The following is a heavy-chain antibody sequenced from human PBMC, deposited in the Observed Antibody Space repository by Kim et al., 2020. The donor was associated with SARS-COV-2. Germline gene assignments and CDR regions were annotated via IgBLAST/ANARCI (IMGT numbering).Heavy chain of an antibody. D-gene: IGHD3-22*01. Sequence: GGSLRLSCAASGFTFSSYAMHWVRQAPGKGLEWVAVISYDGSNKYYADSVKGRFTISRDNSKNTLYLQMNSLRAEDTAVYYCARWGRGDYYDSSEIDYWGQGTLVTVSS. CDR1: GFTFSSYA. CDR3: ARWGRGDYYDSSEIDY. CDR2: ISYDGSNK. J-gene: IGHJ4*02. V-gene: IGHV3-30*04.